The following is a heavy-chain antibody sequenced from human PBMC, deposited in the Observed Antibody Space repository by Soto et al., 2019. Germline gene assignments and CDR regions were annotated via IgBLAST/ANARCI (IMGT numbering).Heavy chain of an antibody. D-gene: IGHD1-26*01. CDR1: GFTFDDYG. Sequence: GGSLRLSCAASGFTFDDYGMSWVRQAPGKGLEWVSGINWNGGSTGYADSVKGRFTISRDNAKNSLYLQMNSLRAEDTALYHCARDGKRMRRRGALDIWGQGTMVTVSS. J-gene: IGHJ3*02. CDR2: INWNGGST. CDR3: ARDGKRMRRRGALDI. V-gene: IGHV3-20*01.